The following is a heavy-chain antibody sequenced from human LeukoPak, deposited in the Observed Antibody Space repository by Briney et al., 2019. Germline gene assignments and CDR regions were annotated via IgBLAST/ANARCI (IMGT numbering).Heavy chain of an antibody. V-gene: IGHV3-23*01. CDR2: ISGSGGST. CDR1: GFTFSSYA. Sequence: GGSLRLSCAASGFTFSSYAMSWVRQAPGKGLEWVSAISGSGGSTYYADSVKGRFTISRDNSKNTLYLQMNSLRAEDTAVYYCAKGGTGYSSRGYDYWGQGTLVTVSS. CDR3: AKGGTGYSSRGYDY. J-gene: IGHJ4*02. D-gene: IGHD6-13*01.